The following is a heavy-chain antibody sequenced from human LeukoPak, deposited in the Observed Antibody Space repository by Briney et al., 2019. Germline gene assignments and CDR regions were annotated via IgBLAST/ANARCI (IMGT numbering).Heavy chain of an antibody. D-gene: IGHD6-19*01. V-gene: IGHV3-66*01. CDR1: GFTVSSNY. CDR3: AREEIAVAGTED. CDR2: IYSGGST. Sequence: PGGSLRLSCAAPGFTVSSNYMSWVRQAPGKGLEWVSVIYSGGSTYYADSVKGRFTISRDNSKNTLYLQMNSLRAEDTAVYYCAREEIAVAGTEDWGQGTLVTVSS. J-gene: IGHJ4*02.